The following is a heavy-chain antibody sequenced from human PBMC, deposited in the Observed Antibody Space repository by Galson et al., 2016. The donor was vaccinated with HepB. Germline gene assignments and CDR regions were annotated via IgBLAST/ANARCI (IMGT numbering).Heavy chain of an antibody. V-gene: IGHV4-4*02. CDR2: VFHSGSA. CDR1: GGSISSGYW. D-gene: IGHD3-16*02. Sequence: SETLSLTCAVSGGSISSGYWWSWVRQAPGKGLEWIGDVFHSGSANYSPSLKSRVTISVDRSKNQLSLTLNSMTAADTAVYYCARVYDAVWGGYRYMDYWGQGTLVTVSS. J-gene: IGHJ4*02. CDR3: ARVYDAVWGGYRYMDY.